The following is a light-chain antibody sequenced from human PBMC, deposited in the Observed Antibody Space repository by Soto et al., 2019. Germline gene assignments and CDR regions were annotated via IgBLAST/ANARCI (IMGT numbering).Light chain of an antibody. Sequence: EIVLTQSPGTLSLSPGERATLSCRASQSVSSSYLAWYQQKPGQAPRLLIYGASSRATGVPDRCSGSGSGTDFTLTISRLEPEDFAVYYCQQYCSSYWTFGQGTKVEIK. V-gene: IGKV3-20*01. CDR2: GAS. J-gene: IGKJ1*01. CDR3: QQYCSSYWT. CDR1: QSVSSSY.